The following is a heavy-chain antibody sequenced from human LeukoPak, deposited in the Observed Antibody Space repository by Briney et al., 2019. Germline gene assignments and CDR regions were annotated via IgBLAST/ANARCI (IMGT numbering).Heavy chain of an antibody. D-gene: IGHD3-9*01. J-gene: IGHJ6*03. CDR1: GFTFSNYG. CDR3: AREGHYDILTGYSPLEYYFYHMDV. Sequence: QPGRSLRLSCEASGFTFSNYGIHWVRQTPGKGLEWVAAISSDGVEKHYADSVKGRFTISRDNSKSTLYLQMNSLRAEDTALYYCAREGHYDILTGYSPLEYYFYHMDVWGKGTTVTVSS. CDR2: ISSDGVEK. V-gene: IGHV3-30*04.